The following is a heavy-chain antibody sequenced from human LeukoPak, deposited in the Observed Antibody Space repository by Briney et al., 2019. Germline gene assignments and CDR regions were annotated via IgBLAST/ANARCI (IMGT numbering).Heavy chain of an antibody. CDR2: ISRSGGTT. V-gene: IGHV3-23*01. Sequence: GRSLRLSCAASGFTFSSYDMHWVRQPPGKGLEWVSAISRSGGTTYYADSVKGRFTISRDNSKNTLYLQMNSLRAEDRAVYYCARAVSGGRPNWFDPWGQGTLVTVSS. D-gene: IGHD3-10*01. CDR1: GFTFSSYD. CDR3: ARAVSGGRPNWFDP. J-gene: IGHJ5*02.